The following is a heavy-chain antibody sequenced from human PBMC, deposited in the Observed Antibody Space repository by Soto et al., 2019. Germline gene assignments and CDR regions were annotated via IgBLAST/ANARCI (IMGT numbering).Heavy chain of an antibody. J-gene: IGHJ6*02. V-gene: IGHV1-2*04. Sequence: ASVKVSCKASGYTFTGYYMHWVRQAPGQGLEWMGWINPNSGGTNYAQKFQGWVTMTRETSISTAYMEMSRLRSDDTAVYYCAREVRPPLVVVAATQTEQYYYGMDVWGQGTTVTVSS. CDR1: GYTFTGYY. D-gene: IGHD2-15*01. CDR2: INPNSGGT. CDR3: AREVRPPLVVVAATQTEQYYYGMDV.